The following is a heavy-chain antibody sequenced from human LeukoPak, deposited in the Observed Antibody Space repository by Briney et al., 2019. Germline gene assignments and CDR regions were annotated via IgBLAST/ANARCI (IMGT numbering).Heavy chain of an antibody. D-gene: IGHD3-22*01. CDR3: ARGRARYYYDSSAPDY. J-gene: IGHJ4*02. CDR1: GGSFSGYY. CDR2: INHSGST. V-gene: IGHV4-34*01. Sequence: SETLSLTCAVYGGSFSGYYWSWIRQPPGKGLEWIGEINHSGSTNYNPSLKSRVTISVDTSKNQFSLKLSSVTAADTAVCYCARGRARYYYDSSAPDYWGQGTLVTVSS.